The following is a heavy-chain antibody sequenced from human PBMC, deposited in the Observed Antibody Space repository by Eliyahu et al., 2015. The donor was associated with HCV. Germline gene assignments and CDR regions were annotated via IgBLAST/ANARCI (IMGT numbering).Heavy chain of an antibody. CDR1: GYTFXNYY. Sequence: QVQLVQSGAAVKKPGASVKVSCKASGYTFXNYYMHWVRQAPGXGLEXMGIXNPTTGSXGYXXKXQGRVTMTRXTSTSTFYMELSSLGSDDTAVFYCARDSGATTLRSGFTGARFDYWGQGTLVTVSS. CDR3: ARDSGATTLRSGFTGARFDY. D-gene: IGHD1-26*01. CDR2: XNPTTGSX. V-gene: IGHV1-46*01. J-gene: IGHJ4*02.